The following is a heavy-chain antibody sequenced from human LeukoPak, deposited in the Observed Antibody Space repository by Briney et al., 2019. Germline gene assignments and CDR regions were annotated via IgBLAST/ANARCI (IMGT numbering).Heavy chain of an antibody. CDR1: GYTFTTYD. D-gene: IGHD2-2*01. CDR2: MNPNGGNT. Sequence: ASVKVSCLASGYTFTTYDINWVRQATGQGLEWMEWMNPNGGNTGYPQKFQGRVTMTRNTSISTAYMELSSLRSDDTAVYYCAYASSGIAFDVWGQGTVVTVSS. V-gene: IGHV1-8*01. J-gene: IGHJ3*01. CDR3: AYASSGIAFDV.